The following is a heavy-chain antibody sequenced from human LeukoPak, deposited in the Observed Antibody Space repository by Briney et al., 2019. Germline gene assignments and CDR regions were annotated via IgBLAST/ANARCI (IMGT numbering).Heavy chain of an antibody. D-gene: IGHD4-23*01. CDR2: IWYDGSNK. CDR1: GFTFSSYG. Sequence: PGRSLRLSCAASGFTFSSYGIHWVRQAPGKGLEWVAVIWYDGSNKYYADSVKGRFTISRDNSKNTLYLQMNSLRAEDTAVYYCASTVVTPDAFDIWGQGTMVTVSS. CDR3: ASTVVTPDAFDI. V-gene: IGHV3-33*01. J-gene: IGHJ3*02.